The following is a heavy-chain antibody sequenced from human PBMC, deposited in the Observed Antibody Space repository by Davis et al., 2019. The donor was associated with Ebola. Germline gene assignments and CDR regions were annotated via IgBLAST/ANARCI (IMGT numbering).Heavy chain of an antibody. D-gene: IGHD2-21*02. CDR2: ISSKAYGWTT. CDR1: GFTFGAYA. V-gene: IGHV3-49*03. CDR3: ARAWRCGGDCYFFFDS. Sequence: GESLKISCSTSGFTFGAYAMTWYRQAPGKGLEWVGFISSKAYGWTTEYAASVKGRFTISRDDSKSIAYLQMNSLKTEDTAVYYCARAWRCGGDCYFFFDSWGQGALVTVSS. J-gene: IGHJ5*01.